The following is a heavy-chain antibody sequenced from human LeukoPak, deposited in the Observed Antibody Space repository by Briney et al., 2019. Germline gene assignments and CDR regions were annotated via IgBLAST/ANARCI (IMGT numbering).Heavy chain of an antibody. CDR2: ISSAGGYI. J-gene: IGHJ4*02. CDR3: AREIVCSNSFDN. CDR1: GFTFSSYT. D-gene: IGHD2-2*01. V-gene: IGHV3-21*01. Sequence: GGSLRLSCAASGFTFSSYTLNWVRQAPGKGLEWVSSISSAGGYIYYADSVKGRFTISRDNAKNSLYLQMNSLRAVDTAVYYCAREIVCSNSFDNWGQGTLV.